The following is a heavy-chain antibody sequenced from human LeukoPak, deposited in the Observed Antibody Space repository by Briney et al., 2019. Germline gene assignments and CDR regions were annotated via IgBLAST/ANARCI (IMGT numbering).Heavy chain of an antibody. CDR3: ARVGCLRTLGYCSSFTSIDY. D-gene: IGHD2-2*01. CDR1: GLTFSDYS. V-gene: IGHV3-21*01. Sequence: GGSLRLSCAASGLTFSDYSMNWVRQGPGKGLEWVSSISSRSSSTSYIASVKGRFTISRDNAKNSLYLQMNRLRAEDTAVYYCARVGCLRTLGYCSSFTSIDYWGRGTLVTVSS. J-gene: IGHJ4*02. CDR2: ISSRSSST.